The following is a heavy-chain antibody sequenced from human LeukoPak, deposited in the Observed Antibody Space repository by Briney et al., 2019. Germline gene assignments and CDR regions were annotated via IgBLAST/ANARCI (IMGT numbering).Heavy chain of an antibody. CDR2: IYYSGST. CDR3: ASRGVMSSYYFDY. V-gene: IGHV4-39*01. Sequence: SETLSLTCTVSGGSISSSSYYWGWVRQPPGKGLEWNGSIYYSGSTYYNPSLKSRVTISVDTSKNQFSLKLSSVTAADTAVYYCASRGVMSSYYFDYWGQGTLVTVSS. D-gene: IGHD6-19*01. J-gene: IGHJ4*02. CDR1: GGSISSSSYY.